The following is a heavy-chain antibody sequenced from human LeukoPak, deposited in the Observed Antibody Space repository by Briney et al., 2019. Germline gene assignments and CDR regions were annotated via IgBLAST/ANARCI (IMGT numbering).Heavy chain of an antibody. D-gene: IGHD4-17*01. CDR2: ISYDGSHK. V-gene: IGHV3-30*18. Sequence: PGGSLRLSCAASGITFRSYGMHWVRQAPGKGLEWVAVISYDGSHKYYADSVKGRFSISRDNFKNTLYLQMNSLRADDTAVYYCAKGARGDTVTSIVGLNWFDPWGQGTLVTVSS. J-gene: IGHJ5*02. CDR1: GITFRSYG. CDR3: AKGARGDTVTSIVGLNWFDP.